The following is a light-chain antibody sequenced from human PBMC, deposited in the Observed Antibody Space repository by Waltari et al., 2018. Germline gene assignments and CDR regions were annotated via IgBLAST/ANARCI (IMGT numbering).Light chain of an antibody. J-gene: IGKJ1*01. CDR1: QSVAKY. CDR3: QKYVNLPAT. Sequence: EIVLTQSPSSLSLSPGERCTLYCKASQSVAKYLAWYQQKPGQAPRLLIYHASLRATGIPDRFSGSGYGTDFSLTISRLEPEDFAVYFCQKYVNLPATFGQGTTVEV. CDR2: HAS. V-gene: IGKV3-20*01.